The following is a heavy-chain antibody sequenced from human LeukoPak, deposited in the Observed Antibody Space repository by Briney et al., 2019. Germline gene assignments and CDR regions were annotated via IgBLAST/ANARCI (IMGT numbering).Heavy chain of an antibody. Sequence: SETLSLTCTVSGGSISSYYWSWIRQPPGKGLEWIGYIYYSGSTNYNPSLKSRVTISVDTSKNQFSLKLSSVTAADTAVYYCARHAGDYGNYFDYWGQGTLVTVSS. CDR2: IYYSGST. D-gene: IGHD4-17*01. CDR3: ARHAGDYGNYFDY. V-gene: IGHV4-59*08. J-gene: IGHJ4*02. CDR1: GGSISSYY.